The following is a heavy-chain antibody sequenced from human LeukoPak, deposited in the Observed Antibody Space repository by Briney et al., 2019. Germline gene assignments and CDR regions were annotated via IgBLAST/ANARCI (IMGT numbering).Heavy chain of an antibody. Sequence: PSETLSLTCTVSGGSISTSSYYWGWVRQPPGKGLEWIGNIFYSGSTYYSPSLKSRVTISLDTSRNQFSLKLSSVTAADTAVYYCARLGSGSYRDFDYWGQGTLVTVSS. CDR1: GGSISTSSYY. V-gene: IGHV4-39*01. CDR2: IFYSGST. D-gene: IGHD3-10*01. J-gene: IGHJ4*02. CDR3: ARLGSGSYRDFDY.